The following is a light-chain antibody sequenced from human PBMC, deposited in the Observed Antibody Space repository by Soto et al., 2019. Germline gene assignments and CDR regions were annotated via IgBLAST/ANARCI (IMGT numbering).Light chain of an antibody. CDR2: KAS. V-gene: IGKV1-5*03. Sequence: IQMTQSPSTLSVSVGDRFAVTCRASQTISSWLAWYQQKPGKATKLLIYKASTLKSGVPSRFSGSGSGTEFTLTISSLQPDDFATYYCQHYNSYSEAFGQGAKVDIK. J-gene: IGKJ1*01. CDR3: QHYNSYSEA. CDR1: QTISSW.